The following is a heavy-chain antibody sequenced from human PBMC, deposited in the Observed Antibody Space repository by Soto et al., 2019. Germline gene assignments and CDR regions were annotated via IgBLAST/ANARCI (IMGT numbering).Heavy chain of an antibody. D-gene: IGHD3-10*01. CDR2: IGTAGDT. CDR1: GFTFSSYD. J-gene: IGHJ4*02. CDR3: ARVSSDNYFDY. V-gene: IGHV3-13*04. Sequence: GGSLRLSCAASGFTFSSYDMHWVRQATGKGLEWVSAIGTAGDTYYPGSVKGRFTISRENAKNSLYLQMNSLRAGDTAVYYCARVSSDNYFDYWGQGTLVTVSS.